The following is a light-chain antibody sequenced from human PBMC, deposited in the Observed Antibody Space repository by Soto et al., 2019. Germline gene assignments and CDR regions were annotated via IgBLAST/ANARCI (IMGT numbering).Light chain of an antibody. CDR2: EVS. CDR3: TSYVGSNIWV. J-gene: IGLJ3*02. V-gene: IGLV2-8*01. Sequence: QSALTQPPSAYGSPGQSVTISCTGTSSDVGAYKYVSWYQQYPGKAPKLMIYEVSKRPSGVPDRFSGSKSGNTASLTVSGLQAEDEADYYCTSYVGSNIWVFGGGTKLTV. CDR1: SSDVGAYKY.